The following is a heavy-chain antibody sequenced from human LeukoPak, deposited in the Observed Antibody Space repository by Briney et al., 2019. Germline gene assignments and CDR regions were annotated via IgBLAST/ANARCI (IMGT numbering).Heavy chain of an antibody. D-gene: IGHD6-6*01. CDR1: GFTFSSYA. Sequence: GGSLRLSCAASGFTFSSYAMHWVRQAPGKGLEWVAVISYDESNKYYADSVKGRFTISRDNSKNTLYLQMNSLRAEDTAVYYCARDPLAARMGAYYYYYYMDVWGKGTTVTVSS. CDR2: ISYDESNK. CDR3: ARDPLAARMGAYYYYYYMDV. V-gene: IGHV3-30*04. J-gene: IGHJ6*03.